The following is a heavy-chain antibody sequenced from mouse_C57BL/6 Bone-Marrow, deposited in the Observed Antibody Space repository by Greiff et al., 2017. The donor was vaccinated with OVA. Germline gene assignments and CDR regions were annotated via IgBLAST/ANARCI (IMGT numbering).Heavy chain of an antibody. J-gene: IGHJ3*01. CDR1: GYTFTSYW. CDR2: IHPNSGST. CDR3: AREGGPAWFAY. Sequence: VQLQQPGAELVKPGASVKLSCKASGYTFTSYWMHWVKQRPGQGLEWIGMIHPNSGSTNYHEKFKSKATLTVDKSSSTAYMQLSSLTSEDSAVYYCAREGGPAWFAYWGQGTLVTVSA. D-gene: IGHD3-3*01. V-gene: IGHV1-64*01.